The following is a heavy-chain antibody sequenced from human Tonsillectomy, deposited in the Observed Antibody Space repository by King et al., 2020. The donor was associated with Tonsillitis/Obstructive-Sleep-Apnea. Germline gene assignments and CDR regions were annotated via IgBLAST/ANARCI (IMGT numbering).Heavy chain of an antibody. CDR3: ASGGYSYGYYFHY. CDR2: FDHSGGT. D-gene: IGHD5-18*01. J-gene: IGHJ4*02. V-gene: IGHV4-59*01. Sequence: VQLQESGPGLVKPSETLSLTCTVSGDSISRFYWSWIRQPPGKGLEWIGYFDHSGGTNYNPSLKSRVTLSADTSKNQFSLKLNSVTAADTAVYYCASGGYSYGYYFHYWGQGSLVTVSS. CDR1: GDSISRFY.